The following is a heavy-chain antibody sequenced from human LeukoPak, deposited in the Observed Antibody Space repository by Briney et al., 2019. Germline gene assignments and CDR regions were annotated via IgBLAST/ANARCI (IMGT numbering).Heavy chain of an antibody. D-gene: IGHD6-13*01. CDR2: ISSSSSYT. Sequence: GGSLRLSCAASGFTFSDYYMSWIRQAPGKGLEWVSYISSSSSYTNYADSVKGRFTISRDNAKNSLYLQMNSLRAEDTAVYYCAGDPRGTAAVGFDYWGQGTLVTVSS. V-gene: IGHV3-11*05. CDR3: AGDPRGTAAVGFDY. CDR1: GFTFSDYY. J-gene: IGHJ4*02.